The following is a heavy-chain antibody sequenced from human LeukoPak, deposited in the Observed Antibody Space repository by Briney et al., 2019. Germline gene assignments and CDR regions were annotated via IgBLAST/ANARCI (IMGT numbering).Heavy chain of an antibody. Sequence: SVKVSCKASGGTFSSYEISWVRQAPGQGLEWMGGIIPMFGTAKYAQKFQGRVTITADKSTSTAYMELSSLRSEDTAVYYCAKDCWNYATYYYYYMDVWGKGTTVTVSS. D-gene: IGHD1-7*01. CDR2: IIPMFGTA. V-gene: IGHV1-69*06. J-gene: IGHJ6*03. CDR3: AKDCWNYATYYYYYMDV. CDR1: GGTFSSYE.